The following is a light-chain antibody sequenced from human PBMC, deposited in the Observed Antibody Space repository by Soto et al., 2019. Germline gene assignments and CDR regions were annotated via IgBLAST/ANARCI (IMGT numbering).Light chain of an antibody. J-gene: IGKJ1*01. CDR3: QQYGSSLTWT. Sequence: EILLTQSPGTLSLSPGERATLSCRASQSVSSSYLAWYQQKPGQAPRLLIYGASSRATGIPDRFSGSGSWTAFTLTIIRLEPEDFAVYYCQQYGSSLTWTFGQGTKVDI. CDR1: QSVSSSY. V-gene: IGKV3-20*01. CDR2: GAS.